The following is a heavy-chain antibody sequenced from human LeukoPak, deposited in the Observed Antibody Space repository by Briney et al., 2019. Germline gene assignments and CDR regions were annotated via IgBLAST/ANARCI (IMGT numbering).Heavy chain of an antibody. V-gene: IGHV1-2*06. D-gene: IGHD6-13*01. Sequence: ASVKVSCKASGYTFTGYYMHWVRQAPGQGLELKGRINPNSGGTNYAQKFQGRVTMTRDTSISTAYMELSRLGSDDTAVYYCARDPDSIAAAGNAFDIWGQGTMVTVSS. J-gene: IGHJ3*02. CDR2: INPNSGGT. CDR3: ARDPDSIAAAGNAFDI. CDR1: GYTFTGYY.